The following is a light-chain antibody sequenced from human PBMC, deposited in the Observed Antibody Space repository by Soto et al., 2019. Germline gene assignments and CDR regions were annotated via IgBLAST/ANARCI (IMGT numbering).Light chain of an antibody. CDR2: ENN. J-gene: IGLJ3*02. Sequence: NFMLTQPHSVSESPGKTVTISSTRSSGSVASNHVQWYQQRPGSAPTTLIYENNQRPSGVPDRFSGSVDSSSNSASLTISGLKTEDEADYYCQSYDSNNVVFGGGTKLTVL. CDR1: SGSVASNH. V-gene: IGLV6-57*04. CDR3: QSYDSNNVV.